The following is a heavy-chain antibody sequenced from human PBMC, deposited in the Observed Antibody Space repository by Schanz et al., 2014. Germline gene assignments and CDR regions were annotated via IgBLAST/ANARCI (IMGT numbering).Heavy chain of an antibody. Sequence: QVQLVQSGGEVKKPGASVKVSCKASGYIFGSHGMTWVRQAPGQGLEWMGRIIPILGITNVAQTFQDRVTITADKSTSTAYMELSSLRSEDTAVYYCARGLGDERWLDLNEAFDIWGQGTIVTVSS. CDR3: ARGLGDERWLDLNEAFDI. J-gene: IGHJ3*02. V-gene: IGHV1-69*04. CDR2: IIPILGIT. D-gene: IGHD6-19*01. CDR1: GYIFGSHG.